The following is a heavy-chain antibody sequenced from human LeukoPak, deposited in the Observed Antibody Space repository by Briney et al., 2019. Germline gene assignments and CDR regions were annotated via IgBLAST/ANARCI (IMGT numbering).Heavy chain of an antibody. D-gene: IGHD5-24*01. CDR2: INAGNGNT. CDR1: GYTFTSYA. Sequence: ASVNVSCKASGYTFTSYAMHWVRQAPGQRLEWMGWINAGNGNTKYSQRFQGRVTITRDTSASTAYMELSSLRSEDTAVYYCARGFGDGYSGATYYYYYGMDVWGQGTTVTVSS. CDR3: ARGFGDGYSGATYYYYYGMDV. V-gene: IGHV1-3*01. J-gene: IGHJ6*02.